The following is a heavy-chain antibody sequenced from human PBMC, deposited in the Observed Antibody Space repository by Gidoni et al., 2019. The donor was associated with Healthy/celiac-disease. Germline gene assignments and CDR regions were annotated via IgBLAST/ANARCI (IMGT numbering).Heavy chain of an antibody. CDR2: INHSGST. CDR1: GGSFSGYY. D-gene: IGHD2-15*01. Sequence: QVQLQQWGAGLLKPSETLSLTCAVYGGSFSGYYWSWIRQPPGKGLEWIGEINHSGSTNYNPSLKSRVTISVDTSKNQFSLKLSSVTAADTAVYYCARGLLRGGYLGTNWFDPWGQGTLVTVSS. V-gene: IGHV4-34*01. J-gene: IGHJ5*02. CDR3: ARGLLRGGYLGTNWFDP.